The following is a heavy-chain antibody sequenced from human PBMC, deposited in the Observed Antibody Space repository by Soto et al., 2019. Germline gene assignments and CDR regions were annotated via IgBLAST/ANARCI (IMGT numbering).Heavy chain of an antibody. CDR2: IIVNSAYI. CDR1: GFTVRSCT. D-gene: IGHD6-19*01. J-gene: IGHJ5*01. V-gene: IGHV3-21*01. CDR3: TRDASRYSSVRGWLHXWF. Sequence: GSLRRACAASGFTVRSCTMNWFRQAPGKGLELVSTIIVNSAYIYYTDALRGRCTISSDNAKHSLHLQMNSLRPEDTAVNYCTRDASRYSSVRGWLHXWF.